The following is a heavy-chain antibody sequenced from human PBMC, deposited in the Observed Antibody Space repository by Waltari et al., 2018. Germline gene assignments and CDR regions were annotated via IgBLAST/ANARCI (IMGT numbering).Heavy chain of an antibody. V-gene: IGHV1-69*05. CDR1: GGTFRSHT. CDR3: ASGDFDSSGFPDS. Sequence: KSSGGTFRSHTISWVRQAPGQGLEWMGGIIPIFDTVDYAQKFQGRVTITTDESTSTAYMELTSLRSEDTAVYYCASGDFDSSGFPDSWGQGTLVTVSS. D-gene: IGHD3-22*01. J-gene: IGHJ4*02. CDR2: IIPIFDTV.